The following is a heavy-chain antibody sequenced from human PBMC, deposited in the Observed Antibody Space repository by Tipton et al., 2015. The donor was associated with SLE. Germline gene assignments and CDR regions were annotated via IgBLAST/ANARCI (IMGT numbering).Heavy chain of an antibody. CDR2: IYYSGST. V-gene: IGHV4-59*01. CDR3: ARVAPIFGDPPGWCMDV. D-gene: IGHD3-3*01. CDR1: GGSISSYY. Sequence: TLSLTCTVSGGSISSYYWSWIRQPPGKGLEWIGYIYYSGSTNYNPSLKSRVTISVDTSKNQFSLKLSSVTAADTAVYYWARVAPIFGDPPGWCMDVWGKGTTVTISS. J-gene: IGHJ6*03.